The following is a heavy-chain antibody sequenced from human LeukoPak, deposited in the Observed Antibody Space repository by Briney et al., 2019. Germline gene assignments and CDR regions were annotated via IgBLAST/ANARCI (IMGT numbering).Heavy chain of an antibody. V-gene: IGHV4-34*01. D-gene: IGHD3-16*02. Sequence: SETLSLTCAVYGGSFSGYYWSWIRQPPGKGLEWIGEINHSGSTNYNPSLKSRVTISVDTSKNQFSLKLSSVTAADTAVYYCARAFYDYVWGSYRYPLNLDYWGQGTLVTVSS. CDR3: ARAFYDYVWGSYRYPLNLDY. CDR1: GGSFSGYY. CDR2: INHSGST. J-gene: IGHJ4*02.